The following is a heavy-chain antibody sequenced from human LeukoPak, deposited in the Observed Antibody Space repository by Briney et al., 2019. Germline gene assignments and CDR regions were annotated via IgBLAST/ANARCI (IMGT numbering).Heavy chain of an antibody. CDR3: AKQSGADRGHLDF. CDR1: GFTFSSYG. Sequence: GRSLRLSCAASGFTFSSYGMHWVRQAPGKGLEWVAVISYDGGNKYCADSVKGRYTISRDNSKNTLYLQMNSLRAEDTAVYYCAKQSGADRGHLDFWGQGTLVTVSS. J-gene: IGHJ4*02. V-gene: IGHV3-30*18. CDR2: ISYDGGNK. D-gene: IGHD4/OR15-4a*01.